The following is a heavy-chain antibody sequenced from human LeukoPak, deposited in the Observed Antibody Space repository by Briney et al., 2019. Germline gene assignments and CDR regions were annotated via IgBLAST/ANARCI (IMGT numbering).Heavy chain of an antibody. Sequence: SSETLSLTCAVYGGSFSGSNWSWIRQPPGKGLEWIGEINHSGSTNYNPSLTSRVTISVDTSKNQFSLKLSSVTAADTAVYYCARHKDYYYSYMDVWGKGTTVTISS. J-gene: IGHJ6*03. CDR2: INHSGST. V-gene: IGHV4-34*01. CDR3: ARHKDYYYSYMDV. CDR1: GGSFSGSN.